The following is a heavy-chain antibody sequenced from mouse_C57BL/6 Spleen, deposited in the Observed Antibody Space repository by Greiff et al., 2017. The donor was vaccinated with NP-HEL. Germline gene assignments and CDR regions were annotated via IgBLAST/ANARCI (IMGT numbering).Heavy chain of an antibody. D-gene: IGHD3-2*02. CDR2: ISYDGSN. CDR1: GYSITSGYY. Sequence: EVKLQESGPGLVKPSQSLSLTCSVTGYSITSGYYWNWIRQFPGNKLEWMGYISYDGSNNYNPSLKNRISITRDTSKNQFFLKLNSVTTEDTATYYCAREGSGVRDAMDYWGQGTSVTVSS. CDR3: AREGSGVRDAMDY. J-gene: IGHJ4*01. V-gene: IGHV3-6*01.